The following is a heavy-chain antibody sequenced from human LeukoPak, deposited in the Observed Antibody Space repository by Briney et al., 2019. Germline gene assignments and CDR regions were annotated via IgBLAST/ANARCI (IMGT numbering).Heavy chain of an antibody. CDR2: ISGSGGST. Sequence: GGSLRLSCAASGFTFSSYAMTWVRQAPGKGLECVSGISGSGGSTYYADYVKGRFTISRDNSKHTLYLQMNSLRAEDTAVYNCAKPRTPSYFYGMDVWGEGSTVTDCS. CDR1: GFTFSSYA. CDR3: AKPRTPSYFYGMDV. J-gene: IGHJ6*01. V-gene: IGHV3-23*01.